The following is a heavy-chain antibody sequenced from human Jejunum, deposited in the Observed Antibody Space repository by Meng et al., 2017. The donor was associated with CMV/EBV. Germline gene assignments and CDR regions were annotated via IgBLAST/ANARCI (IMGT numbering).Heavy chain of an antibody. D-gene: IGHD6-13*01. Sequence: AASGFTFSDYYMSWIRLAPGKGLNWVSYVSGGAATMYYADSVKGRFTISRDNAKNSLYLQMDSLRVEDTAVYYCARGPLAAAGFFDYWGQGILVTVSS. V-gene: IGHV3-11*01. CDR2: VSGGAATM. CDR3: ARGPLAAAGFFDY. CDR1: GFTFSDYY. J-gene: IGHJ4*02.